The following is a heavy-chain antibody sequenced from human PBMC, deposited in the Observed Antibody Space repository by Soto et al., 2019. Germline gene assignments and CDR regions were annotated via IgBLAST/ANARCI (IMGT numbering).Heavy chain of an antibody. J-gene: IGHJ2*01. D-gene: IGHD6-13*01. CDR1: GGSISSSSYY. Sequence: QLQLQESGPGLVKPSETLSLTCTVSGGSISSSSYYWGWIRQPPGKGLAWIGSIYYSGSTYYNPSLKGRVTISVDTSKNQFSLKLSSVTAADTAVYYCARPNDSGSWGYWYCDLWGRGTLVTVSS. CDR3: ARPNDSGSWGYWYCDL. CDR2: IYYSGST. V-gene: IGHV4-39*01.